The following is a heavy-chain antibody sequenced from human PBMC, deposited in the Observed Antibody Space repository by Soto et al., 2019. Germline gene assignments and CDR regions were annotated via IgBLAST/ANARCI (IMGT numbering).Heavy chain of an antibody. D-gene: IGHD3-3*01. Sequence: VGSLRLSCAASGFTFSNYAMSWVRQAPGKGLEWISTISGSGGSTYYADSVKGRFTISRDNSKNTLYLQMNRLRAEDTAVYYCAKGQSTYYDFWSRYYDWFDPWGQGTLVTVSS. CDR2: ISGSGGST. J-gene: IGHJ5*02. CDR3: AKGQSTYYDFWSRYYDWFDP. CDR1: GFTFSNYA. V-gene: IGHV3-23*01.